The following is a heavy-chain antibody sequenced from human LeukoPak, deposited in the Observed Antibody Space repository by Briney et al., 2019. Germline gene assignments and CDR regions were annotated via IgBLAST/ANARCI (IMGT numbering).Heavy chain of an antibody. CDR1: GYSFTSYW. J-gene: IGHJ4*02. Sequence: GESLKISCKGSGYSFTSYWIGWVRQMPGKGLEWMGIIYPGDSDTRYSPSFQGQVTISADKSISTAYLQWSSLKASDTAMYYCARRCAPYYDFWSGYCGHFDYWGQGTLATVSS. CDR2: IYPGDSDT. V-gene: IGHV5-51*01. CDR3: ARRCAPYYDFWSGYCGHFDY. D-gene: IGHD3-3*01.